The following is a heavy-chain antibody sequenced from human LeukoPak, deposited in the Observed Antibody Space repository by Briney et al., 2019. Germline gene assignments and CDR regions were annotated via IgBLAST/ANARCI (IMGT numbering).Heavy chain of an antibody. D-gene: IGHD2-2*01. CDR2: ISATGGTT. CDR1: GFTFSSYG. CDR3: ARGIRGPTSYYYYYMDV. V-gene: IGHV3-23*01. J-gene: IGHJ6*03. Sequence: GGSLRLSCAASGFTFSSYGMSWVRQAPGKGLEWVSAISATGGTTYYADSVKGRFTISRDNAKNTLYLQMNSLRAEDTAVYYCARGIRGPTSYYYYYMDVWGKGTTVTVSS.